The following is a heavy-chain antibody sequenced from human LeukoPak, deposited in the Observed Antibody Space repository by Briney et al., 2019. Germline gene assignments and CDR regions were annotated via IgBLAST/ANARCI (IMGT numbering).Heavy chain of an antibody. J-gene: IGHJ6*03. Sequence: SETLSLTCTVSGGSITSYYWSWIRQPAGKGLEWIGRIYTSGSTNYNPSLKSRVTMSVDTSKNQFSLKLSSVTAADTAVYYWARSLDSAARYYYYYYMDVWGKGTTVTVSS. CDR3: ARSLDSAARYYYYYYMDV. V-gene: IGHV4-4*07. CDR2: IYTSGST. CDR1: GGSITSYY. D-gene: IGHD2-2*01.